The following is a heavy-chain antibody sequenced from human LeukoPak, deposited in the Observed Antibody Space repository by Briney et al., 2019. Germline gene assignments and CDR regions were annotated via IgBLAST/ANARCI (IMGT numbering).Heavy chain of an antibody. CDR2: IYSTGDT. D-gene: IGHD3-22*01. J-gene: IGHJ4*02. V-gene: IGHV3-66*01. Sequence: PGGSLRLSCAVSGFTLSSKYMSWVRQAPRKGLEWVSVIYSTGDTRYADSVKGRFTISRDNSKNTLYLQMNSLRAEDTAVYYCARDDYDSNGYYLFDCWGQGTLVTVSS. CDR3: ARDDYDSNGYYLFDC. CDR1: GFTLSSKY.